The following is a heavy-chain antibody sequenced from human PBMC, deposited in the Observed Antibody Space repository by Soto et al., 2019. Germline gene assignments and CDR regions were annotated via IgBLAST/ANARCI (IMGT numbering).Heavy chain of an antibody. D-gene: IGHD2-21*02. CDR3: ARSIVVVTALDY. CDR1: GGTFSSYT. J-gene: IGHJ4*02. V-gene: IGHV1-3*01. Sequence: EASVKVSCKASGGTFSSYTISWVRQAPGQRLEWMGWINAGNGNTKYSQKFQGRVTITRDTSASTAYMELSSLRSEDTAVYYCARSIVVVTALDYWGQGTLVTVSS. CDR2: INAGNGNT.